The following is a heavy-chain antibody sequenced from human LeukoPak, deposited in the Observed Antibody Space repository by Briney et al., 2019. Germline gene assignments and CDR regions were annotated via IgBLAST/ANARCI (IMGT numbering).Heavy chain of an antibody. V-gene: IGHV1-2*02. CDR1: GYTFTGYY. Sequence: ASVKVSCKASGYTFTGYYMHWVRQAPGQGLTWMGWINPNSGGTNYAQKFQGRVTMTRDTSISTAYMELSRLRSDDTAVYYCARVLTARPNYYYYGMDVWGQGTTVTVSS. CDR3: ARVLTARPNYYYYGMDV. CDR2: INPNSGGT. D-gene: IGHD6-6*01. J-gene: IGHJ6*02.